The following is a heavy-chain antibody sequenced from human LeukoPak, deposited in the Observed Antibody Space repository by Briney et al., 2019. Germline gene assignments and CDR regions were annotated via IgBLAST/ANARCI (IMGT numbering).Heavy chain of an antibody. CDR2: IKGDGIST. V-gene: IGHV3-74*01. Sequence: GGSLRLSCEASGFTFSSYWMYWVRQAPGKGLVWVSRIKGDGISTNYADSVKGRFTISRDNAKNTVYLQMNSLRAEDTAVYYCARGAWTAYYLDYWGQGTLVTVSS. D-gene: IGHD3/OR15-3a*01. J-gene: IGHJ4*02. CDR3: ARGAWTAYYLDY. CDR1: GFTFSSYW.